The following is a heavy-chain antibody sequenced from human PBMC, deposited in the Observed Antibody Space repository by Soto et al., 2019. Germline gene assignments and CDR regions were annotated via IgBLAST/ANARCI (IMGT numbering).Heavy chain of an antibody. J-gene: IGHJ3*02. CDR1: GGSISNSY. Sequence: PSETLSLTCTVSGGSISNSYWSWIRQSPGKRLEWIGYIYSSGSTNYNPSLKSRVTISVDKSKNQFSLKLSSVTAADTAVYYFARDRYDSSGYVIIDAFDIWGQGTMVTVSS. CDR3: ARDRYDSSGYVIIDAFDI. V-gene: IGHV4-59*12. CDR2: IYSSGST. D-gene: IGHD3-22*01.